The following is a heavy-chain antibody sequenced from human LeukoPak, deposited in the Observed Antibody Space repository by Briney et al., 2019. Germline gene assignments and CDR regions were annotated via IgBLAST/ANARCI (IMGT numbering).Heavy chain of an antibody. CDR1: GFTFSTYW. D-gene: IGHD5-18*01. V-gene: IGHV3-7*05. CDR3: ARDRGYSTFDI. CDR2: MDQDGTEK. Sequence: GGSLRLSCAASGFTFSTYWMSWVRQAPGKGLEWVANMDQDGTEKNYVDSVMGRFTISRDNAKNLLYVQMNSLRAEDTAVYYCARDRGYSTFDIWGQGTMVTVSS. J-gene: IGHJ3*02.